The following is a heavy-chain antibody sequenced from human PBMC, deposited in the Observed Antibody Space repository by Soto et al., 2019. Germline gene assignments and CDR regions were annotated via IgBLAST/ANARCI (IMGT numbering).Heavy chain of an antibody. V-gene: IGHV3-21*01. CDR1: GFTFSSYS. D-gene: IGHD6-19*01. CDR3: ARGTVAATFDY. J-gene: IGHJ4*02. Sequence: EVQLVESGGGLVKPGGSLRLSCAAYGFTFSSYSMNWIRQAPGKGLEWVSSISSSSSYIYYADSVKGRFTISRDNAKNSLYLQMNSLRAEDTAVYYCARGTVAATFDYWGQGTLVTVSS. CDR2: ISSSSSYI.